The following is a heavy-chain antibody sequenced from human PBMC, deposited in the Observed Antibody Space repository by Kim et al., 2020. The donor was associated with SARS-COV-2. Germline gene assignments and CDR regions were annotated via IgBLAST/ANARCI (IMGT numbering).Heavy chain of an antibody. CDR1: GFTFSTYT. V-gene: IGHV3-23*01. J-gene: IGHJ6*02. D-gene: IGHD6-6*01. CDR2: IFAGGDST. Sequence: GGSLRLSCAASGFTFSTYTMSWVRQAPGQGLEWVAGIFAGGDSTYYADSVKGRFTISRDNSKNTLYLQMNSLRAEDTALYYCAKGIAARRIAMDVWGQGTPVTVSS. CDR3: AKGIAARRIAMDV.